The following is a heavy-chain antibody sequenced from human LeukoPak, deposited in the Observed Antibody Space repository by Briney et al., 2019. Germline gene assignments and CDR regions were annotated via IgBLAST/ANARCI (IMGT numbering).Heavy chain of an antibody. V-gene: IGHV1-46*01. J-gene: IGHJ4*02. CDR3: ARVGTYYYDSSGYYQF. D-gene: IGHD3-22*01. CDR1: GYTFTTYY. Sequence: ASVKVSCKASGYTFTTYYMHWVRQAPGQGLEWMGIINPSGGSTSYAQKFQGRVTMTRDTSTSTVYMELSRLRSDDTAVYYCARVGTYYYDSSGYYQFWGQGTLVTVSS. CDR2: INPSGGST.